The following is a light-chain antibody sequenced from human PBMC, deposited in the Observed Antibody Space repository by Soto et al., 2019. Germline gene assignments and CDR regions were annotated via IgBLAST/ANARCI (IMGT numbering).Light chain of an antibody. Sequence: QSALTQPASVSGSPGQSITIYCTGTSSDVGGYNLVSWYQHHPGKAPKVMIYEDNERPSGVSNRFSGSKSGNTASLTISGLQAEDEADYYCCSYAGPYTWVFGGGTKLTVL. CDR1: SSDVGGYNL. CDR2: EDN. V-gene: IGLV2-23*01. CDR3: CSYAGPYTWV. J-gene: IGLJ3*02.